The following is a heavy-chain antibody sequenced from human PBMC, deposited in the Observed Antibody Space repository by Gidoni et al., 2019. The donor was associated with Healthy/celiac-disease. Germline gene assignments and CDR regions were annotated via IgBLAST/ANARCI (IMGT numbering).Heavy chain of an antibody. D-gene: IGHD3-10*01. CDR1: GFTFSSYG. J-gene: IGHJ3*02. V-gene: IGHV3-30*18. CDR2: RSDEGSNK. CDR3: AKVRSNIEPWGVFDI. Sequence: QVQLVESGGGVVQPGRSLRLSCAASGFTFSSYGMHWVRQAPGKGLEWGAVRSDEGSNKYYADSVKGRFTIYRDNSKNTLYLQMNSLRAEDTAVYYCAKVRSNIEPWGVFDIWGQGTMGTVSS.